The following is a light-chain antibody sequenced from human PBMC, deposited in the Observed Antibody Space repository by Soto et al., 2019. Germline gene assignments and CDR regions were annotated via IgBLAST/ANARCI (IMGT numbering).Light chain of an antibody. CDR3: QQYGSSPMT. V-gene: IGKV3-15*01. CDR2: GAY. J-gene: IGKJ1*01. Sequence: EIVMTQSPATLSVSPGERATLSCRASQSVSSNLAWYQQKPGQAPRLLIYGAYTRAAGVPARFSGSGSGTEFTLTITSLQSEDFAVYFCQQYGSSPMTFGQGTKV. CDR1: QSVSSN.